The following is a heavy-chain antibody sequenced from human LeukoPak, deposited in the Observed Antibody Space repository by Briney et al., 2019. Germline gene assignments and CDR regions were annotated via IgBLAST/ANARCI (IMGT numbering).Heavy chain of an antibody. CDR3: ARDPGRAVSGLFDY. J-gene: IGHJ4*02. CDR1: GDSVSSNSAA. D-gene: IGHD6-19*01. Sequence: SQTLSLTCAISGDSVSSNSAAWNWIRQSPSRGLEWLGRTYYKSKWYNDYAVSVKSRITINPDTSKNQFSLQLNSVTPEDTAVYYCARDPGRAVSGLFDYWGQGTLVTVSS. V-gene: IGHV6-1*01. CDR2: TYYKSKWYN.